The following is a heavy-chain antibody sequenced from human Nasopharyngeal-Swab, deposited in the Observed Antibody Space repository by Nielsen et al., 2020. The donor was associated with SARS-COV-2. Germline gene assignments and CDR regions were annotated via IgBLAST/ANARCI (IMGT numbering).Heavy chain of an antibody. J-gene: IGHJ3*02. CDR1: GYRFISYW. V-gene: IGHV5-51*01. D-gene: IGHD3-22*01. Sequence: KVSCKGSGYRFISYWIGWVRQMPGKGLEWMGIIYPGDSDTRYSPSFQGQVTISADKSINTAYLQRSSLKASDTAMYYCARTAIEGGYYRGDAFDIWGQGTMVTVSS. CDR3: ARTAIEGGYYRGDAFDI. CDR2: IYPGDSDT.